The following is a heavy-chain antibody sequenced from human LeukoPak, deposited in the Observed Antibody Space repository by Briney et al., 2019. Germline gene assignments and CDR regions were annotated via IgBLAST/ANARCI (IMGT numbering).Heavy chain of an antibody. J-gene: IGHJ4*02. CDR1: GFSFSSYA. V-gene: IGHV3-23*01. D-gene: IGHD1-26*01. Sequence: PGGSLRLSCAASGFSFSSYAMSWVRQAPGKGLEWVSGISGSGGSTYYADSVKGRFTISRDNSKNTLYLQMNSLRAEDTAVYYCAKEGSGSYSAFDYWGQGTLVTVSS. CDR2: ISGSGGST. CDR3: AKEGSGSYSAFDY.